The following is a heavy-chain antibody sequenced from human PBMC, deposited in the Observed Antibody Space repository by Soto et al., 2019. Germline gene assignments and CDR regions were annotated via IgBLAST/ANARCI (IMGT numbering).Heavy chain of an antibody. CDR3: ARRYGYSFGY. CDR1: VHSICSYY. D-gene: IGHD1-1*01. CDR2: IYYSGST. J-gene: IGHJ4*02. Sequence: SGTLSLTCPVNVHSICSYYWSWIRQPPGRGLEWIGYIYYSGSTNYNPSLKSRVTISVDTSKNQFSLKLSSVTAADTAVYYCARRYGYSFGYWGQGTLVTVS. V-gene: IGHV4-59*08.